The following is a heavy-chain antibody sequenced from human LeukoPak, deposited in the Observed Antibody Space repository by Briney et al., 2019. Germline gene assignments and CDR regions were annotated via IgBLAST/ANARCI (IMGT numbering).Heavy chain of an antibody. CDR3: AKTLHYGHFGKFDS. CDR1: GFTFSSYW. CDR2: IKQDGSEK. V-gene: IGHV3-7*01. J-gene: IGHJ4*02. Sequence: GGSLRLSCAASGFTFSSYWMSWVRQAPGKGLEWVANIKQDGSEKYYVDSVKGRFTISRDNAKNSLYLQMNSLRAEDTAVYYCAKTLHYGHFGKFDSWGQGTLVTVSS. D-gene: IGHD4-17*01.